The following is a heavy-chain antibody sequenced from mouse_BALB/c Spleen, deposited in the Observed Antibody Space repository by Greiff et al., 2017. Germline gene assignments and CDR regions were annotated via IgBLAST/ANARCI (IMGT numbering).Heavy chain of an antibody. CDR2: INPSNGRT. CDR1: GYTFTSYW. D-gene: IGHD4-1*01. CDR3: AGELGRRGYFDY. J-gene: IGHJ2*01. V-gene: IGHV1S81*02. Sequence: QVQLQQPGAELVKPGASVKLSCKASGYTFTSYWMHWVKQRPGQGLEWIGEINPSNGRTNYNEKFKSKATLTVDKSSSTAYMQLSSLTSEDSAVYYCAGELGRRGYFDYWGQGTTLTVSS.